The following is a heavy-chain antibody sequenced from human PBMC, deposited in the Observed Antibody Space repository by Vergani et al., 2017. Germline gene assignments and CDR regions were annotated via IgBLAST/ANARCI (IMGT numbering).Heavy chain of an antibody. V-gene: IGHV1-2*02. CDR1: GYTFTGYY. D-gene: IGHD4-17*01. J-gene: IGHJ4*02. CDR2: INPNSGGT. Sequence: QVQLVQSGAEVKKPGASVKVSCKASGYTFTGYYMHWVRQATGQGLEWMGWINPNSGGTNYAQKFQGRVTMTRDTSISTAYMELSRLRSDDTAVYYCARDPYGDYESLSYFDYWGQGTLVTVSS. CDR3: ARDPYGDYESLSYFDY.